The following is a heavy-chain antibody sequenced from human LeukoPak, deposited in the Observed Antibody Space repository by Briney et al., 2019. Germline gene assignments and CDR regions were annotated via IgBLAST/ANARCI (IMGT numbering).Heavy chain of an antibody. Sequence: PSQTLSLTCTVSGGSISSGDYYWSWIRQPPGKGLEWIGYIYYSGSTYYNPSLKSRVTISVDTSKNQFSLKLSSVTAADTAVYYCARETRFLEWSNNWFDPWAREPWSPSPQ. D-gene: IGHD3-3*01. CDR3: ARETRFLEWSNNWFDP. CDR1: GGSISSGDYY. V-gene: IGHV4-30-4*01. J-gene: IGHJ5*02. CDR2: IYYSGST.